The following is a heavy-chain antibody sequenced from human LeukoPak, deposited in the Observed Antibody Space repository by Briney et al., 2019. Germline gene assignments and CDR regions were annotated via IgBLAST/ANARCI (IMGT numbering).Heavy chain of an antibody. V-gene: IGHV4-59*01. D-gene: IGHD2-2*01. CDR1: GGSTSSDY. Sequence: PSETLSLTCSVSGGSTSSDYWSWIRQPPEKGLEWIGYILYSGSTNYNPSLKSRLTISVDTSKNQFSLKLSSVTAADTAVYYCAREYCTRTTCYFDYWGQGTLVTVSS. J-gene: IGHJ4*02. CDR2: ILYSGST. CDR3: AREYCTRTTCYFDY.